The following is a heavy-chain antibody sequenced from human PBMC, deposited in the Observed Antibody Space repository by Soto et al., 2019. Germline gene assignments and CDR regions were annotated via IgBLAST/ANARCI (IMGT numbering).Heavy chain of an antibody. CDR2: ISASGRTT. J-gene: IGHJ5*02. V-gene: IGHV3-23*01. CDR1: GFTFSSYA. Sequence: EVQLLESGGGLVQPGGSLRLSCAASGFTFSSYAMTWVRQAPGKGLEWVSTISASGRTTYNADSVKGRFTVSRDNSKNTLYLQMNSLRAEDTAVYYCAGGSYYDPWGQGTLVTVSS. CDR3: AGGSYYDP. D-gene: IGHD1-26*01.